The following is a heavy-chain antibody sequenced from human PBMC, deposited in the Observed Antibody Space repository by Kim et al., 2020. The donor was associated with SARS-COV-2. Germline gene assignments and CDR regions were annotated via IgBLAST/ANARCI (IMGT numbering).Heavy chain of an antibody. V-gene: IGHV3-30*18. CDR3: AKDLYGDYPSYFDY. CDR1: GFTFSSYG. Sequence: GGSLRLSCAASGFTFSSYGMHWVRQAPGKGLEWVAVISYDGSNKYYADSVKGRFTISRDNSKNTLYLQMNSLRAEDTAVYYCAKDLYGDYPSYFDYWGQGTLVTVSS. D-gene: IGHD4-17*01. J-gene: IGHJ4*02. CDR2: ISYDGSNK.